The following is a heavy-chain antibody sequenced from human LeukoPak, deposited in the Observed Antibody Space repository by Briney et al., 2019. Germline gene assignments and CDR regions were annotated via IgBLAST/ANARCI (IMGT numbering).Heavy chain of an antibody. V-gene: IGHV4-59*01. Sequence: NASETLSLTCTVSGGSISSYYWSWIRQPPGKGLEWIGYIYYSGSTNYNPSPKSRVTISVDTSKNQFSLKLSSVTAADTAVYYCARVIQLWPWVYYFDYWGQGTLVTVSS. CDR2: IYYSGST. D-gene: IGHD5-18*01. CDR1: GGSISSYY. CDR3: ARVIQLWPWVYYFDY. J-gene: IGHJ4*02.